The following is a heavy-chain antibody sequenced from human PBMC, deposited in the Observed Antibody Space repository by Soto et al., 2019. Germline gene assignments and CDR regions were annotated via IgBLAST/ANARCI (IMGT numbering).Heavy chain of an antibody. CDR1: GFSLSTGGVG. CDR3: AHDSCRGGACYVRFDA. D-gene: IGHD2-15*01. V-gene: IGHV2-5*02. Sequence: QITLKESGPTLVKPTQTLTLTCSFSGFSLSTGGVGVGWIRQPPGKALEWLALIYWDDDKRYSPSLKNRLTITKDTSKNPVVLTMTNMEPVDTGTYYGAHDSCRGGACYVRFDAWGQGTLVTVSS. CDR2: IYWDDDK. J-gene: IGHJ5*02.